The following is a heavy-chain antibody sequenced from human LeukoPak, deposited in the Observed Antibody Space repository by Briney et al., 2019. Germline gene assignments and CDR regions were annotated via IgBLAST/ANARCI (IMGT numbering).Heavy chain of an antibody. CDR1: GGTFSSYT. CDR3: ARDRDYDWYYFDY. Sequence: GSSVKVSCKASGGTFSSYTISWVRQAHGQGLEWMGRIIPILGIANYAQKFQGRVTITADKSTSTAYMELSSLRSEDTAVYYCARDRDYDWYYFDYWGQGTLVTVSS. V-gene: IGHV1-69*04. CDR2: IIPILGIA. D-gene: IGHD3-9*01. J-gene: IGHJ4*02.